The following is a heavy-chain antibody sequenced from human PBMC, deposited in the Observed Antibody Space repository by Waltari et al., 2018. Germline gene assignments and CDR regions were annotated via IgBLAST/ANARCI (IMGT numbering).Heavy chain of an antibody. J-gene: IGHJ2*01. V-gene: IGHV3-23*01. CDR2: KSGGSGNT. Sequence: EMRLLVLGGGLAGLGGPLGPSCAASGFSVSSYAMSWVRRAPGKGMEGVSSKSGGSGNTSYAASVKGRFTIARDNSKNTLYLQMNSLRDEDAALYYCSKGLGDRYFDLWGRGTLVTVSS. CDR1: GFSVSSYA. D-gene: IGHD3-10*01. CDR3: SKGLGDRYFDL.